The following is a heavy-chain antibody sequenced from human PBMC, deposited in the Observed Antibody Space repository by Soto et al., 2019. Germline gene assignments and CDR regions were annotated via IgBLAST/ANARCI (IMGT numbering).Heavy chain of an antibody. CDR3: ARLEYCGTTTCREGGNWLDP. J-gene: IGHJ5*02. CDR2: IYFSGST. D-gene: IGHD2-2*01. V-gene: IGHV4-39*01. CDR1: GGSIISSDYY. Sequence: QLQLQESGPGLVKPSETLSLTCTVSGGSIISSDYYWGWIRQSPGKGLEWIATIYFSGSTYYNPFLKRRVTISVDTSKNQFALRLSSVTAADTSVYYCARLEYCGTTTCREGGNWLDPWGQGILVTVSS.